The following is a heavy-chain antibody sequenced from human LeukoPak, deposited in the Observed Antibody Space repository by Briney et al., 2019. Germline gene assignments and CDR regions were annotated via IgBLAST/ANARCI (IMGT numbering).Heavy chain of an antibody. J-gene: IGHJ5*02. CDR1: GYTFTRYD. V-gene: IGHV1-8*01. Sequence: ASVKVSCKASGYTFTRYDINWVRHATGPGHEWMGWMNPNSGNTGYAQKFQGRVTMTRNTSISTAYMEQSSLRCEDTAVYCCASGGLSVPWGQGTLVTVSS. CDR3: ASGGLSVP. CDR2: MNPNSGNT.